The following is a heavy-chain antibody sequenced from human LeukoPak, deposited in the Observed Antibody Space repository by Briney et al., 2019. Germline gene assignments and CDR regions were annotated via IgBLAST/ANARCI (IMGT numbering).Heavy chain of an antibody. D-gene: IGHD2-2*01. CDR3: ARETLPIYCSSTSCYHNWFDP. Sequence: GASVKVSCKGSGYTFTGYYMHWVRQAPGQGLEWMGWINPNSGGTNYAQKFQGRVTMTRDTSISTAYMELSRLRSDDTAVYYCARETLPIYCSSTSCYHNWFDPWGQGTLVTVSS. V-gene: IGHV1-2*02. CDR2: INPNSGGT. J-gene: IGHJ5*02. CDR1: GYTFTGYY.